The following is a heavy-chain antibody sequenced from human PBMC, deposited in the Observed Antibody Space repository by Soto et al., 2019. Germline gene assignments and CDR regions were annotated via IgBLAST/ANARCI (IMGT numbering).Heavy chain of an antibody. V-gene: IGHV4-59*01. CDR2: IYYSGST. D-gene: IGHD5-18*01. CDR3: ARLRGYSYGYADYYYYYGMDV. J-gene: IGHJ6*02. Sequence: SETLSLTCTVSGGSISSYYWSWIRQPPGKGLEWIGYIYYSGSTNYNPSLKSRVTISVDTSKNQFSLKLSSVTAADTAVYYCARLRGYSYGYADYYYYYGMDVWGQGTTVTVSS. CDR1: GGSISSYY.